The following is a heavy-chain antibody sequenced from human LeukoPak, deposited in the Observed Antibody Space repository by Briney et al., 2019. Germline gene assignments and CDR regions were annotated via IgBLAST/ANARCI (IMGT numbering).Heavy chain of an antibody. Sequence: GGSLRLSCAASGFTFSSYGMHWVRQAPGKGLEWVAVISYDGSNKYYADSVKGRFTISRDNSKNTLYLQMNSLRAEDTAVYYCAKLPRRAVAATFHYWGQGTLVTVSS. V-gene: IGHV3-30*18. CDR3: AKLPRRAVAATFHY. CDR1: GFTFSSYG. J-gene: IGHJ4*02. D-gene: IGHD6-19*01. CDR2: ISYDGSNK.